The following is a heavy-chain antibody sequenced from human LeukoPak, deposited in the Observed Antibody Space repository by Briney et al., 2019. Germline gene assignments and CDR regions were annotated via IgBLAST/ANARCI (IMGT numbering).Heavy chain of an antibody. CDR1: GLSFSNCG. Sequence: GGSLRLSCAASGLSFSNCGMHWGRQAPGQGLEWVAFISHHGSDKSYVDSVKGRFTISRDNSKNTLDLQMNSLRAEDTALYYCVQGASCDSNTCYNLGWFAPWGQGTLVIVSS. J-gene: IGHJ5*02. D-gene: IGHD2-2*02. V-gene: IGHV3-30*02. CDR2: ISHHGSDK. CDR3: VQGASCDSNTCYNLGWFAP.